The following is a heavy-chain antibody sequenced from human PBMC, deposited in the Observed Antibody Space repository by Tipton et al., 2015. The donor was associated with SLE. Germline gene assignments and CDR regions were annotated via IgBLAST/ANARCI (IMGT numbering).Heavy chain of an antibody. CDR3: ARGGRDIVVVPAAMGAFDI. J-gene: IGHJ3*02. CDR1: GFTFSSYE. V-gene: IGHV3-48*03. CDR2: ISSSGSTI. D-gene: IGHD2-2*01. Sequence: GSLRLSCAASGFTFSSYEMNWVRQAPGKGLEWVSYISSSGSTIYYADSVKGRFTISRDNAKNSLYLQMNSLRAEDTAVYYCARGGRDIVVVPAAMGAFDIWGQGTMVTVSS.